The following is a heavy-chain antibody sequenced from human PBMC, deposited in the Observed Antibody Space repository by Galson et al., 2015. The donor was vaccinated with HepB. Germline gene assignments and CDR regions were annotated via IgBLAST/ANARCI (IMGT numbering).Heavy chain of an antibody. CDR3: ARARYSTSPPDY. D-gene: IGHD6-6*01. Sequence: SVKVSCKASGYTFTSYGISWVRQAPGQGLEWMGWISAYNGNTNYAQKVQGRVTMTTDTSTRTAYMELGNLRSDDTAVYYCARARYSTSPPDYWGQGTLVTVSS. CDR1: GYTFTSYG. V-gene: IGHV1-18*01. J-gene: IGHJ4*02. CDR2: ISAYNGNT.